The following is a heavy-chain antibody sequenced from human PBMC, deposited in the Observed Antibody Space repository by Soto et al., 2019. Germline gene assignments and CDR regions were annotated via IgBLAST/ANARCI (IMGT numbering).Heavy chain of an antibody. CDR3: ARASIAAAGTNNWFDP. J-gene: IGHJ5*02. CDR2: IYYSGST. CDR1: GGSISSYY. V-gene: IGHV4-59*01. Sequence: PSETLSLTCTVSGGSISSYYWSWIRQPPGKGLEWIGYIYYSGSTNYNPSLKSRVTISVDTSKNQFSLKLSSVTAADTAVYYCARASIAAAGTNNWFDPWGQGTLVTVSS. D-gene: IGHD6-13*01.